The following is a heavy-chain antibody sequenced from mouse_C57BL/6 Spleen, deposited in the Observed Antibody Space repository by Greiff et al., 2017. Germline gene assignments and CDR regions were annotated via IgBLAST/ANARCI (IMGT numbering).Heavy chain of an antibody. CDR3: ARRGVYGYDEAWFAY. V-gene: IGHV1-59*01. J-gene: IGHJ3*01. CDR2: IDPSDSYT. Sequence: QVQLQQSGAELVRPGTSVKLSCKASGYTFTSYWMHWVKQRPGQGLEWIGVIDPSDSYTNYNQKFKGKATLTVDTSSSTAYMQLSSLTSEDSAVYYCARRGVYGYDEAWFAYWGQGTLVTVSA. CDR1: GYTFTSYW. D-gene: IGHD2-2*01.